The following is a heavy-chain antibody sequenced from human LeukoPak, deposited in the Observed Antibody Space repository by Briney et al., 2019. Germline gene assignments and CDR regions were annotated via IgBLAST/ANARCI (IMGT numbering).Heavy chain of an antibody. CDR2: ISSTTTYI. CDR1: GFTFNHYA. V-gene: IGHV3-21*01. J-gene: IGHJ3*01. D-gene: IGHD2-15*01. CDR3: TRDSALLGVAFDL. Sequence: GGSLRLSCAASGFTFNHYAMNWVRQAPGKGLEWVASISSTTTYIYYADSVKGRFTISRDNAKNSVHLQMNSLRAEDTAVYFCTRDSALLGVAFDLWGQGTVVTVSS.